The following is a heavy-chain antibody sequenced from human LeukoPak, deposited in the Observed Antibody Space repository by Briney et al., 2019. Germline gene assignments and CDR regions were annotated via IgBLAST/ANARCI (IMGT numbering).Heavy chain of an antibody. CDR1: GFTFSSYG. J-gene: IGHJ4*02. D-gene: IGHD4-17*01. CDR3: ARDRTYGDYEGPDY. CDR2: IWYDGSNK. Sequence: PGGSLRLSCAASGFTFSSYGMHRVRQAPGKGLEWVAVIWYDGSNKYYADSVKGRFTISRDNSKNTLYLQMNSLRAEDTAVYYCARDRTYGDYEGPDYWGQGTLVTVSS. V-gene: IGHV3-33*01.